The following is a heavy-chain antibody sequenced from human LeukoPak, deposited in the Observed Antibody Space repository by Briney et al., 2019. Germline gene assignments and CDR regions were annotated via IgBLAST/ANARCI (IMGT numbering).Heavy chain of an antibody. CDR3: ARLYGSGYHYYGMDV. CDR1: GVSISSYY. J-gene: IGHJ6*02. D-gene: IGHD3-22*01. CDR2: IFYSGIT. Sequence: SETLSLTRSVSGVSISSYYWGWIRQPPGKGLEWVGRIFYSGITYYTPSLKSRVTMSVDTSKNQFSLKLSSVTAADTAVYFCARLYGSGYHYYGMDVWGQGTTVTVSS. V-gene: IGHV4-39*01.